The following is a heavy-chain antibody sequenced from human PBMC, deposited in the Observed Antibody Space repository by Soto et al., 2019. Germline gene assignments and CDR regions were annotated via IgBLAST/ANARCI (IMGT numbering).Heavy chain of an antibody. D-gene: IGHD1-26*01. Sequence: VQLVQSGAEVKKPGASVKVSCEAYGYTFRNYGITWVRQAPGQGLEWSGWVSGYNRNTNYAQKFEDRVTMTTDTSTSIAYLELRRLRIDDTAVYYGARERQWDPLPYWGPGTLLVVS. CDR2: VSGYNRNT. V-gene: IGHV1-18*01. CDR3: ARERQWDPLPY. CDR1: GYTFRNYG. J-gene: IGHJ4*02.